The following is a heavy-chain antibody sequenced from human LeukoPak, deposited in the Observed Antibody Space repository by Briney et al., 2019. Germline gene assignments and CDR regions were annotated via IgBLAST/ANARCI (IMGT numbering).Heavy chain of an antibody. CDR1: GFSFIGSKYQ. CDR3: ARDNRGSLDH. Sequence: GASVKVSCKTSGFSFIGSKYQLHWVRQAPGQGLEWMGRIDPRRGDTTYAQNIQGRVSMTWDTSISTAYMELTRLTSDDTALFYCARDNRGSLDHWGQGTRVTVSS. V-gene: IGHV1-2*06. D-gene: IGHD1-26*01. CDR2: IDPRRGDT. J-gene: IGHJ4*02.